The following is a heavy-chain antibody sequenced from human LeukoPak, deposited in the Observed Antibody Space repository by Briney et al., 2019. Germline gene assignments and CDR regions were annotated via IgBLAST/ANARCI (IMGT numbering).Heavy chain of an antibody. CDR3: ARGSLVLDYYYGMDV. CDR2: IYHSGST. CDR1: GGSISSSNW. J-gene: IGHJ6*04. V-gene: IGHV4-4*02. D-gene: IGHD3-16*02. Sequence: SETLSLTCAVSGGSISSSNWWSWVRQPPGEGLEWMGEIYHSGSTNYNPSLKSRVTISVDKSKNQFSLKLSSVTAADTAVYYCARGSLVLDYYYGMDVWGKGTTVTVSS.